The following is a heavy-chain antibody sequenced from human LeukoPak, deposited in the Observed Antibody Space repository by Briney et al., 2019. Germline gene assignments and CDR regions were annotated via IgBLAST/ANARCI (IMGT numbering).Heavy chain of an antibody. CDR3: ARVDDSGYDNNAFDI. V-gene: IGHV1-69*04. J-gene: IGHJ3*02. CDR1: GGTFSRYA. D-gene: IGHD5-12*01. CDR2: IIPILGIA. Sequence: SVRASCKASGGTFSRYAFTWVRQAPGQGLEWMARIIPILGIANYAQNFQGRVTITADKSTSTAYMELTSLRSEDTAVYYCARVDDSGYDNNAFDIWGQGTMVTVSS.